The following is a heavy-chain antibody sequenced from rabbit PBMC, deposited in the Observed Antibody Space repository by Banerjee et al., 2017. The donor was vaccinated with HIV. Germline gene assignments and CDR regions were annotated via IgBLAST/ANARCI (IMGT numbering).Heavy chain of an antibody. CDR2: IYTGDGDT. Sequence: QEQLEESGGDLVKPEGSLTLTCTASGFSFSNKYVMCWVRQAPGKGLEWTGCIYTGDGDTYYASWAKGRFTISKTSSTTVTLQMTSLTAADTATYFCARGADYVHWSYDLWGPGTLVTV. CDR1: GFSFSNKYV. CDR3: ARGADYVHWSYDL. D-gene: IGHD6-1*01. V-gene: IGHV1S45*01. J-gene: IGHJ6*01.